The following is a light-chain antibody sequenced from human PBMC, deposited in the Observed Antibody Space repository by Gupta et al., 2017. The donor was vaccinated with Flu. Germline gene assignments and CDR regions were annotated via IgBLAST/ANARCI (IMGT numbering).Light chain of an antibody. J-gene: IGKJ4*01. CDR3: QQDAHLPLT. CDR1: QDISNY. V-gene: IGKV1-33*01. CDR2: DAS. Sequence: DIQFTQSPSPLPASVGNGITHPCQASQDISNYLDWYQQKPGKAPKLLIYDASNLETGVPSRFSGSGSGTEFTLTISSLQPEDFAIYYCQQDAHLPLTFGGGTKVEIK.